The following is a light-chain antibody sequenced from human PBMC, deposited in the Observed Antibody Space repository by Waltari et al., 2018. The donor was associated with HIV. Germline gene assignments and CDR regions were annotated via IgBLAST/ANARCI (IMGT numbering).Light chain of an antibody. Sequence: QSALTPPPSASGSPGQSVTISCTGTSSDVGGSNYVSWYQQHPGKAPKLMIYGVNKRPSGVPDRFSGSKSGNTASLTVSGLQAEDEAEYYCSSYAGSNNVVFGGGTKLTVL. J-gene: IGLJ2*01. CDR1: SSDVGGSNY. CDR2: GVN. V-gene: IGLV2-8*01. CDR3: SSYAGSNNVV.